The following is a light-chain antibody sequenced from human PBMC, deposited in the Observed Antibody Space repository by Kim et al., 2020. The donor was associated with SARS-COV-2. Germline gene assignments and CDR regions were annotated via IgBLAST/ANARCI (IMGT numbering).Light chain of an antibody. V-gene: IGKV2-28*01. Sequence: DIVMTQSPLSLPVTPGEPASISCWSSQSLLHSNGYNILDWYLQKPGQSPQLLIYLGSNRASGVPDRFSGGASGTDFTLKISRVEAEDVGLYYCMQALQTPYTFGQGTKLEI. CDR1: QSLLHSNGYNI. CDR3: MQALQTPYT. J-gene: IGKJ2*01. CDR2: LGS.